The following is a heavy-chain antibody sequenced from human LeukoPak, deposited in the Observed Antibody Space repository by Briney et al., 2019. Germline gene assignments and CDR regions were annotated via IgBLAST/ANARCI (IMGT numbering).Heavy chain of an antibody. D-gene: IGHD2-2*01. CDR1: GGSISSSSYY. V-gene: IGHV4-39*07. J-gene: IGHJ6*02. Sequence: SETLSLTCTVSGGSISSSSYYWRWIRQPPGKGLEWIGEINHSGSTNYNPSLKSRVTISVDTSKNQFSLKLSSVTAADTAVYYCARDRVERYCSSTSCPYYYYGMDVWGQGTTVTVSS. CDR3: ARDRVERYCSSTSCPYYYYGMDV. CDR2: INHSGST.